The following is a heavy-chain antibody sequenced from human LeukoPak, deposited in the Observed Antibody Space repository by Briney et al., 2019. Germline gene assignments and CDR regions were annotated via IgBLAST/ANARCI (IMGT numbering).Heavy chain of an antibody. CDR1: GGTFSSYA. CDR2: IIPIFGTA. D-gene: IGHD3-10*01. V-gene: IGHV1-69*05. CDR3: ARDTHYYGSGSYCDY. J-gene: IGHJ4*02. Sequence: SVKVSCKASGGTFSSYAISWVRQAPGQGLEWMGRIIPIFGTANYAQKFQGRVTIITDESTSTAYMELSSLRSEDTAVYYCARDTHYYGSGSYCDYWGQGTLVTVSS.